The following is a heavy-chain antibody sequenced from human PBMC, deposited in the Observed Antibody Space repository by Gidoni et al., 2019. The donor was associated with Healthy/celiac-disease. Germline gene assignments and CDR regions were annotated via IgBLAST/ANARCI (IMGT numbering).Heavy chain of an antibody. J-gene: IGHJ5*02. Sequence: QVQLVQSGAEVKKPGASVKVSCKASGYTFTSYGISWVRQAPGQGLEWMGWISAYNGNTNYAQKLQGRVTMTTDTSTSTAYMELRSLRSDDTAVYYCAREGATESYWFGASISYNWFDPWGQGTLVTVSS. CDR1: GYTFTSYG. CDR3: AREGATESYWFGASISYNWFDP. D-gene: IGHD3-10*01. V-gene: IGHV1-18*01. CDR2: ISAYNGNT.